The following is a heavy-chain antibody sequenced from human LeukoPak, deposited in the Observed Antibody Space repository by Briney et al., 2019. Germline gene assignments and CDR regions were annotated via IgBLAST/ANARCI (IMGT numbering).Heavy chain of an antibody. Sequence: GGTLRLSCAASGFTFSSYGMSWVRQAPGKGLEWVSAISGSGDSTYYADSVKGRFTISRDNSKNTLYLQMNSLRAEDTAVYYCAKYSDDYVWGTYRLMNFDYWGQGTLVSVSS. CDR2: ISGSGDST. J-gene: IGHJ4*02. D-gene: IGHD3-16*02. V-gene: IGHV3-23*01. CDR1: GFTFSSYG. CDR3: AKYSDDYVWGTYRLMNFDY.